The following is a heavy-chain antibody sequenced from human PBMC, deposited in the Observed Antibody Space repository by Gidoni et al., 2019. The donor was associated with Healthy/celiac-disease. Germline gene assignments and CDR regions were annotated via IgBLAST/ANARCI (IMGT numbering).Heavy chain of an antibody. CDR1: GSTLRSYA. V-gene: IGHV1-69*04. D-gene: IGHD6-19*01. J-gene: IGHJ5*02. CDR3: ASGAVAGTFDP. Sequence: QFQLVQAGAEVKRPGSSVKVSCKASGSTLRSYAISWVRQAPGQGLEWMGRIIPILGIGNYAKKFQGRFTIPADKSTSTAYMELSSLRSEDTAVYYCASGAVAGTFDPWGQGTLVTVSS. CDR2: IIPILGIG.